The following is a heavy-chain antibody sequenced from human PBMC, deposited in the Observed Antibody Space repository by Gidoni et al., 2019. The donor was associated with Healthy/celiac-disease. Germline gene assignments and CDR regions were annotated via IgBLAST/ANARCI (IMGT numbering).Heavy chain of an antibody. V-gene: IGHV3-66*01. Sequence: EVQLVDSGGGLVYPGGSVRLPCASSGFTVSSNSMSWVRQAPGKGLAWVSVIYSGGRTYYADSVKGRFTISRDNSKNTLYLQMNSLRAEDTAVYYCARDVEYGDYEDYWGQGTLVTVSS. CDR1: GFTVSSNS. J-gene: IGHJ4*02. CDR2: IYSGGRT. CDR3: ARDVEYGDYEDY. D-gene: IGHD4-17*01.